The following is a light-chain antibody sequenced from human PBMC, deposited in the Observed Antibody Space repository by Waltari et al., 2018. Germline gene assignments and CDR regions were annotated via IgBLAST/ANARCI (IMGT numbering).Light chain of an antibody. CDR1: QSISSY. V-gene: IGKV1-39*01. CDR2: ASS. J-gene: IGKJ1*01. Sequence: DIQMTQSPSSLSASVGDRVTITCRASQSISSYLNWYQQKPGKAPKLLIYASSSLRSGVPSRFSGSGSGTDFTLTISSLQTEDFATYYCQQSYITPWTFGQGTKVEFK. CDR3: QQSYITPWT.